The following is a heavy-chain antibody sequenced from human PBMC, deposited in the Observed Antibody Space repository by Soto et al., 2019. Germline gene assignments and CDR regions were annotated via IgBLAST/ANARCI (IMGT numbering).Heavy chain of an antibody. J-gene: IGHJ6*02. D-gene: IGHD4-17*01. Sequence: TLSHTCAVSGGSSISGGYCWSWIRKPPGKGLEWIGYIYHSGSTYYNPSLKSRVTISVDRSKNQFSLKLSSVTAADTAVYYCARAHYGDYGYGMDVWGQGTTVTVSS. CDR1: GGSSISGGYC. CDR3: ARAHYGDYGYGMDV. V-gene: IGHV4-30-2*01. CDR2: IYHSGST.